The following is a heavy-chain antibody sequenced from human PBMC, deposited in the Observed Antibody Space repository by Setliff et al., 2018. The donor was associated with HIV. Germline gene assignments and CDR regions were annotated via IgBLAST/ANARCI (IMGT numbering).Heavy chain of an antibody. CDR3: ARRFXQWLAFDY. Sequence: PSETLSLTCTVSGGSISSTSYYWGWIRQPPGKGLEWIGNIYYSGGTDYHPSLKSRVTISVDTSKNQFSLKLGSVTAADTAVYFCARRFXQWLAFDYWGQGTLVTVSS. V-gene: IGHV4-39*01. D-gene: IGHD6-19*01. CDR1: GGSISSTSYY. J-gene: IGHJ4*02. CDR2: IYYSGGT.